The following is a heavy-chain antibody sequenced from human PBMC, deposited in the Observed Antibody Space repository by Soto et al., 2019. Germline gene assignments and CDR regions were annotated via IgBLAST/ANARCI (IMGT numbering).Heavy chain of an antibody. CDR2: ISYDSDTI. J-gene: IGHJ6*02. Sequence: PGGSLRLSCAGSGFTFGTYSMNWVRQAAGKGLEWIAYISYDSDTIQYVDSVKGRFTISRDNAKNSLYLQMNSLRDEDTAVYYCARLYYDYVWGQGATVTVSS. D-gene: IGHD3-3*01. V-gene: IGHV3-48*02. CDR1: GFTFGTYS. CDR3: ARLYYDYV.